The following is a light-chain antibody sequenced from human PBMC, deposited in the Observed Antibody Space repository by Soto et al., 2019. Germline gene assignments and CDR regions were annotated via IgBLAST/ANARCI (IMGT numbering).Light chain of an antibody. J-gene: IGKJ1*01. V-gene: IGKV3-15*01. CDR3: QQYNTWPRT. Sequence: EIVMSQSPATLSMSPGERGTLSCRARQNIKDYLAWFQQKPGQAPRLLIYGASTRATAIPARFSGSGSGTEFTLSISSLQSEDFAVYYCQQYNTWPRTFGQGTKVET. CDR2: GAS. CDR1: QNIKDY.